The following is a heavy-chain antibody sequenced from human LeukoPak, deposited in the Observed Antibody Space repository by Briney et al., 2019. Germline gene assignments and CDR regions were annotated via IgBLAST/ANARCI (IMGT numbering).Heavy chain of an antibody. V-gene: IGHV3-30*18. D-gene: IGHD2-15*01. Sequence: PGMSLRLSCAASGFTFSSYGMHWVRQAPGKGLEWVALISYDGGNKYYADSVKGRFTISRDNSKDTLYLQMNSLRPEETAMYFCAKDKGVQGVLYYWGQGTLVTVSS. CDR2: ISYDGGNK. CDR1: GFTFSSYG. CDR3: AKDKGVQGVLYY. J-gene: IGHJ4*02.